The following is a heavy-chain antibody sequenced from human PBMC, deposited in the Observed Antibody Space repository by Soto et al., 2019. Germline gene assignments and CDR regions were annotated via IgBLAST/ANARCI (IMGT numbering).Heavy chain of an antibody. CDR2: IYYSGST. CDR1: GGSISSGGYY. D-gene: IGHD3-10*01. V-gene: IGHV4-31*03. Sequence: SETLSLTCTVSGGSISSGGYYWSWIRQHPGKGLEWIGYIYYSGSTYYNPSLKSRVTISVDTSKNQFYLKLSSVTAADTAVYYCARAMVRKSWFDPWGQGTLVTVSS. CDR3: ARAMVRKSWFDP. J-gene: IGHJ5*02.